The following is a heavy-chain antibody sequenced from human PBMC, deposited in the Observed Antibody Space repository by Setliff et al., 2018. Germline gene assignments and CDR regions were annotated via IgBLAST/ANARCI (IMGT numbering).Heavy chain of an antibody. V-gene: IGHV1-18*01. CDR1: GYNFITFG. CDR2: ISPYNEKT. Sequence: ASVKVSCKTSGYNFITFGISWVRQAPGQGLEWMGWISPYNEKTNYAEKFQGRVTMTTDTSTTTVYMGVASLRSDDTAVYYCVRGPGPSVVVAMPFDRWGQGTLVTVSS. J-gene: IGHJ4*02. D-gene: IGHD5-12*01. CDR3: VRGPGPSVVVAMPFDR.